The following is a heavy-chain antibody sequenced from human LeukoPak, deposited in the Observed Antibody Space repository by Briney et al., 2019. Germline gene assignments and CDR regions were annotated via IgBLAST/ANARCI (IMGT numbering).Heavy chain of an antibody. D-gene: IGHD2-2*01. CDR2: IYYSGST. Sequence: SETLSLTCTVSGGSISSSSYYWGWIRQPPGKGLEWIGSIYYSGSTYYNPSLKSRVTISVDTSKNQFSLKLSSVTAADTAVYYCARIYCSSTSCYLDYWGQGTLVTVSS. CDR1: GGSISSSSYY. J-gene: IGHJ4*02. V-gene: IGHV4-39*07. CDR3: ARIYCSSTSCYLDY.